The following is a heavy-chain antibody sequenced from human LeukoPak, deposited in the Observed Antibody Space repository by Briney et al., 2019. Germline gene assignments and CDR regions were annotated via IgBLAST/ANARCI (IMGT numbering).Heavy chain of an antibody. Sequence: SETLSLTCTVSGGSISSSSYYWGWIRQPPGKGLEWIGSIYYSGSTYYNPSLKSRVTISVDTSKNQFSLKLSSVTAADTAVYYCARGHYDSSGEDYWGQGTLVTVSS. D-gene: IGHD3-22*01. CDR1: GGSISSSSYY. J-gene: IGHJ4*02. CDR2: IYYSGST. CDR3: ARGHYDSSGEDY. V-gene: IGHV4-39*01.